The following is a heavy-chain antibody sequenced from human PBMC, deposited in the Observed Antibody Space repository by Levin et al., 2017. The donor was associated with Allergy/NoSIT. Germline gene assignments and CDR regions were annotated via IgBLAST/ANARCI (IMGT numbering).Heavy chain of an antibody. Sequence: SETLSLTCAVYGGSFSGYYWSWIRQPPGKGLEWIGEINHSGSTNYNPSLKSRVTISVDTSKNQFSLKLSSVTAADTAVYYCARGAHGGYDSSGYYYFWGQGTLVTVSS. CDR3: ARGAHGGYDSSGYYYF. D-gene: IGHD3-22*01. CDR1: GGSFSGYY. CDR2: INHSGST. V-gene: IGHV4-34*01. J-gene: IGHJ4*02.